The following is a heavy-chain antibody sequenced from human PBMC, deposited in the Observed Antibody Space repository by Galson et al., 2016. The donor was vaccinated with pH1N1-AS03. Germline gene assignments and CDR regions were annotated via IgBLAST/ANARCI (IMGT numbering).Heavy chain of an antibody. J-gene: IGHJ4*02. D-gene: IGHD1-26*01. V-gene: IGHV5-51*01. Sequence: SGAEVKQPGESLKISCKASGYLFTNYWIAWVRQMPGKGLEWMGIIYPSDSDARYSPSFQGQVTFSADKSTSTAYLHLTTLKAADSAIYYCARHASPTILSYHFDSWGRGTLVTVSS. CDR1: GYLFTNYW. CDR2: IYPSDSDA. CDR3: ARHASPTILSYHFDS.